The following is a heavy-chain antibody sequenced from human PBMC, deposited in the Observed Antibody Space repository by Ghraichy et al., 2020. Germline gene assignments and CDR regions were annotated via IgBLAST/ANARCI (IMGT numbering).Heavy chain of an antibody. D-gene: IGHD4-23*01. V-gene: IGHV1-3*04. J-gene: IGHJ4*01. CDR3: ARDRCYGGNPDYFDY. CDR2: ITTGDGNT. Sequence: MGWITTGDGNTKYSQKFQGRVTITRDTSASTAYMELSSLRSEDTAVYYCARDRCYGGNPDYFDYWG.